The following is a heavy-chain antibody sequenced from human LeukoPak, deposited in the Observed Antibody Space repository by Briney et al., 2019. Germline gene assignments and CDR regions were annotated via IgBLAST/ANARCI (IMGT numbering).Heavy chain of an antibody. CDR3: ARVFKRGSSSWSTTSPIDY. CDR2: ISYDGSNK. D-gene: IGHD6-13*01. Sequence: PGGSLRLSCAASGFTFSSYAMHWVRQAPGKGLEWVAVISYDGSNKYYADSVKGRFTISRDNSKNTLYLQMNSLRAEDTAVYYCARVFKRGSSSWSTTSPIDYWGQGTLVTVSS. J-gene: IGHJ4*02. V-gene: IGHV3-30-3*01. CDR1: GFTFSSYA.